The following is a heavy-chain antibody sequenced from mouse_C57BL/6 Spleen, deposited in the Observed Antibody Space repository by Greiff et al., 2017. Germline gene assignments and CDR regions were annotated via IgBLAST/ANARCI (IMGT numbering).Heavy chain of an antibody. Sequence: QVQLQQSGAELVKPGASVKISCKASGYAFSRYWMNWVKQRPGKGLEWIGQIYPGDGDTNYNGKFKGKATLTADRSSSTAYMQLSSLTSEDSAVYFCARERGKSFFDYWGQGTTLTVSS. J-gene: IGHJ2*01. CDR1: GYAFSRYW. D-gene: IGHD1-3*01. CDR3: ARERGKSFFDY. CDR2: IYPGDGDT. V-gene: IGHV1-80*01.